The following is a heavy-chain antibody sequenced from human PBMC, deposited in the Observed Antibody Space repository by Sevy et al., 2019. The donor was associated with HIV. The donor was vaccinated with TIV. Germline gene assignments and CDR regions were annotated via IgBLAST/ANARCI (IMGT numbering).Heavy chain of an antibody. J-gene: IGHJ1*01. D-gene: IGHD3-10*01. CDR1: GFLVRSYV. V-gene: IGHV3-23*01. CDR2: ITGSGDTP. Sequence: EGSLRLSCEVSEASGFLVRSYVMSWVRQAQGKGLEWVSGITGSGDTPYYADSVKGRFAISRDNSKSMLYLEMNSLRADDTAVYYCAMRHLWGPTLQYWGQGTLVTVSS. CDR3: AMRHLWGPTLQY.